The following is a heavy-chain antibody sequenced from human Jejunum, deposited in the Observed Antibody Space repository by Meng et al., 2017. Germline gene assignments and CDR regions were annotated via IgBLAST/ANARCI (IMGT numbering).Heavy chain of an antibody. CDR1: GGSISGYY. Sequence: SETLSLTCTVSGGSISGYYWSWIRQPPGKGLEWFGHMYSTGSTNYNPSLQSRVTISLDTSKNQFSLKLNSVTAADAAVYYCARRNLYRTGFDCLGQGTLVTVSS. J-gene: IGHJ4*02. D-gene: IGHD1-1*01. CDR3: ARRNLYRTGFDC. V-gene: IGHV4-59*01. CDR2: MYSTGST.